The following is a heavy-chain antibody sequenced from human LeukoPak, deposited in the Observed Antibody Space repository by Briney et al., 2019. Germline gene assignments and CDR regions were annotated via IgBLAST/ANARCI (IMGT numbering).Heavy chain of an antibody. CDR3: ARVAAGTSGY. Sequence: KASETLSLTCAVYGGSFSGYYWSWIRQPPGKGLEWIGEINHSGSTNYNPSLKSRVTISVDTSKNQFSLKLSSVTAADTAVYYCARVAAGTSGYWGQGTLVTVSS. D-gene: IGHD6-13*01. CDR2: INHSGST. V-gene: IGHV4-34*01. CDR1: GGSFSGYY. J-gene: IGHJ4*02.